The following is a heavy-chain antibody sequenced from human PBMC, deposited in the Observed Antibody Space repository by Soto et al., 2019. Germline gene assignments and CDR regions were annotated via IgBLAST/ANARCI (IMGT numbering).Heavy chain of an antibody. CDR2: ISSSGSTI. V-gene: IGHV3-48*03. CDR3: ARVLLWFGEQYYYGMDV. CDR1: GFTFSSYE. J-gene: IGHJ6*02. Sequence: QPGGSLRLSCAASGFTFSSYEMNWVRQAPGKGLEWVSYISSSGSTIYYADSVKGRFTISRDNAKNSLYLQMNSLRAEDTAVYYCARVLLWFGEQYYYGMDVWGQGTTVTVSS. D-gene: IGHD3-10*01.